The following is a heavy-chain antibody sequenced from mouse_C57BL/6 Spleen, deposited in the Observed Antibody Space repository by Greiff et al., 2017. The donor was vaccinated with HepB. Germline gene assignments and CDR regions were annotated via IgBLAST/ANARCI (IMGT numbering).Heavy chain of an antibody. CDR3: TRDRYDYAMDY. CDR2: ISSGGDYI. V-gene: IGHV5-9-1*02. Sequence: EVQLQESGEGLVKPGGSLKLSCAASGFTFSSYAMSWVRQTPEKRLEWVAYISSGGDYIYYADTVKGRFTISRDNARNTLYLQVSSLKSEDTAMYYCTRDRYDYAMDYWGQGTSVTVSS. D-gene: IGHD1-1*01. CDR1: GFTFSSYA. J-gene: IGHJ4*01.